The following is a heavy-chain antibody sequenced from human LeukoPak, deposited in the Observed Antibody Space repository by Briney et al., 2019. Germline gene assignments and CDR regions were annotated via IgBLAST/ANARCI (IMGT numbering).Heavy chain of an antibody. CDR1: GGSISSNNYL. CDR2: MYYSGNT. D-gene: IGHD3-10*01. CDR3: ARSLSGSGSYASAY. Sequence: SETLSLTCSVSGGSISSNNYLWVWIRQPPGKGPEWVASMYYSGNTYYNPSLESRVTISADTSKNQFSLKLTSVTAADTAVYFCARSLSGSGSYASAYWGQGTLVTVSS. V-gene: IGHV4-39*01. J-gene: IGHJ4*02.